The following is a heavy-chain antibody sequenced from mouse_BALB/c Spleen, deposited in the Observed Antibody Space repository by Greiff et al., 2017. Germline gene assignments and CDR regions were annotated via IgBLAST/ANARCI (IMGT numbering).Heavy chain of an antibody. D-gene: IGHD2-2*01. CDR1: GYSFTGYF. CDR3: ARKGLYYGYDGHAMDY. V-gene: IGHV1-20*02. Sequence: SGPELVKPGASVKISCKASGYSFTGYFMNWVMQSHGKSLEWIGRINPYNGDTFYNQKFKGKATLTVDKSSSTAHMELRSLASEDSAVYYCARKGLYYGYDGHAMDYWGQGTSVTVSS. CDR2: INPYNGDT. J-gene: IGHJ4*01.